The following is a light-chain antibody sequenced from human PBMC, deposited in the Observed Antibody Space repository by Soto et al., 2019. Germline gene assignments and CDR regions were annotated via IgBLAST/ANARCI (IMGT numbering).Light chain of an antibody. CDR1: QSVSSD. Sequence: EIVMTQSPATLSVSPCERAALSLRASQSVSSDLAWYQHKPGQAPRLLIYGASTRATGIPARFSGRGSGTEFTLTISRLEPEDFAVFYCQQYGGSPWTFGQGTKVDIK. J-gene: IGKJ1*01. CDR3: QQYGGSPWT. V-gene: IGKV3-15*01. CDR2: GAS.